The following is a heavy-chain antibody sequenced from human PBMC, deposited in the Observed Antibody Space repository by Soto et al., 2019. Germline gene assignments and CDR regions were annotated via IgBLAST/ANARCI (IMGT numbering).Heavy chain of an antibody. CDR1: GFTFSSYA. V-gene: IGHV3-23*01. CDR3: AKDQRGAIVPAAPFDY. CDR2: ISGSGGST. Sequence: GGSLRLSCAASGFTFSSYAMSWVRQAPGKGLEWVSAISGSGGSTYYADSVKGRFTISRDNSKNTLYLQMNSLRAEDTAVYYCAKDQRGAIVPAAPFDYWGQGTLVTVSS. J-gene: IGHJ4*02. D-gene: IGHD2-2*01.